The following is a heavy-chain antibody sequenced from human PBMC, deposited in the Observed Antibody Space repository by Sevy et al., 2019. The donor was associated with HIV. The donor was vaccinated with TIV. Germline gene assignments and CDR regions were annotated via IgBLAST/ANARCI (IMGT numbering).Heavy chain of an antibody. D-gene: IGHD3-22*01. CDR2: IWYDGSNK. Sequence: GGSLRLSCAASGFTFSSYGMHWVRQAPGKGLEWVAVIWYDGSNKYYANSVKGRLTISRDNSKNTLYLQMNSLRAVDTAVYYCAMNYYDSSGSSFFFDYWGQGTLVTVSS. J-gene: IGHJ4*02. CDR3: AMNYYDSSGSSFFFDY. CDR1: GFTFSSYG. V-gene: IGHV3-33*01.